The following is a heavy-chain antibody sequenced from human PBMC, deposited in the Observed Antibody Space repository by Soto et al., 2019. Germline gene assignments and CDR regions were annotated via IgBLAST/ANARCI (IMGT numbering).Heavy chain of an antibody. V-gene: IGHV4-34*01. CDR3: ARAPPLRIAAAGNAFDI. CDR2: INHSGST. Sequence: PSETLSLACAVYGGSCSGYYWSWIRQPPGKGLEWIGEINHSGSTNYNPSLKSRVTISVDTSKNQFSLKLSSVTAADTAVYYCARAPPLRIAAAGNAFDIWGQGTMVTVSS. D-gene: IGHD6-13*01. CDR1: GGSCSGYY. J-gene: IGHJ3*02.